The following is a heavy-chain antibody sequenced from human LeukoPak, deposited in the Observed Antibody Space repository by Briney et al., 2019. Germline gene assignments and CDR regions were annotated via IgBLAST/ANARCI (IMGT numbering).Heavy chain of an antibody. J-gene: IGHJ4*02. CDR3: ARESRESPSRIDY. CDR2: ISSSSSYI. CDR1: GFTFSSYS. V-gene: IGHV3-21*01. Sequence: PGGSLRLSCAASGFTFSSYSMNWVRQAPGKGLEWVSSISSSSSYIYYADSVKGRFTIYRDNAKNSLYLQMNSLRAEDTAVYYCARESRESPSRIDYWGQGTLVTVSS.